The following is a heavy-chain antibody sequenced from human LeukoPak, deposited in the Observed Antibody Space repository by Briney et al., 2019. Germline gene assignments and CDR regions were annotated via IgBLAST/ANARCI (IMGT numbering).Heavy chain of an antibody. CDR1: GGTFSSYA. V-gene: IGHV1-69*01. J-gene: IGHJ5*02. CDR2: IIPIFGTA. CDR3: ARDVYYVRMGGNWFDP. D-gene: IGHD3-10*02. Sequence: SVKVSCKASGGTFSSYAISWVRQAPGQGLEWMGGIIPIFGTANYAQKFQGRVTITADESTSTAYKELSSLRSEDTAVYYCARDVYYVRMGGNWFDPWGQGTLVTVSS.